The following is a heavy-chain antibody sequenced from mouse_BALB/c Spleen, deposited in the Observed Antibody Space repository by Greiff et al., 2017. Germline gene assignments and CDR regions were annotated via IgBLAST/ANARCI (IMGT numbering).Heavy chain of an antibody. D-gene: IGHD1-2*01. Sequence: VQLQQSGPGLVKPSQSLSLTCSVTGYSITSGYYWNWIRQFPGNKLEWMGYISYDGSNNYNPSLKNRISITRDTSKNQFFLKLNSVTTEDTATYYCARVNYGYNYAMDYWGQGTSVTVSS. CDR1: GYSITSGYY. CDR2: ISYDGSN. V-gene: IGHV3-6*02. CDR3: ARVNYGYNYAMDY. J-gene: IGHJ4*01.